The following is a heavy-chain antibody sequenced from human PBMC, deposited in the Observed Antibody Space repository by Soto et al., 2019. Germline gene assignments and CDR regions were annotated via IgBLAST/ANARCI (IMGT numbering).Heavy chain of an antibody. Sequence: QVQLMQSGAEVKKPGASVKVSCKASGDTFTNYYIHWVRQAPGQGLEWMGTVNPSGGHTTYSQNFLGRVSMTRDTSTSTPYMQLTSLTSDATAVYYCARGGHVVVVTAAFDYWGQGTLVTVSS. CDR1: GDTFTNYY. J-gene: IGHJ4*02. D-gene: IGHD2-21*02. CDR2: VNPSGGHT. CDR3: ARGGHVVVVTAAFDY. V-gene: IGHV1-46*01.